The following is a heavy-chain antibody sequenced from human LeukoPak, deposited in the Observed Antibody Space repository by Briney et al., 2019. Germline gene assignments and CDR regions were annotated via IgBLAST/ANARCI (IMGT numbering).Heavy chain of an antibody. D-gene: IGHD3-10*01. CDR2: ISSSGSTI. Sequence: PGGSLRLSCAASGFTFSSYEMNWVRQAPGKGLEWVSYISSSGSTIYYADSVKGRFTISIDNAKNSLYLQMNSLRAEDTAVYYCARPSGSYYNWFDPWGQGTLVTVSS. V-gene: IGHV3-48*03. J-gene: IGHJ5*02. CDR3: ARPSGSYYNWFDP. CDR1: GFTFSSYE.